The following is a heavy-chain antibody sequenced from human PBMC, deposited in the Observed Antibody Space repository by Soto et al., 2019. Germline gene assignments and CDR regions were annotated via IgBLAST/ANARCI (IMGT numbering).Heavy chain of an antibody. CDR3: ARDPSIAAPYYYFYGMDV. V-gene: IGHV1-18*04. CDR1: GYTFTSYG. CDR2: ISAYNGNT. J-gene: IGHJ6*02. D-gene: IGHD6-6*01. Sequence: GASVKVSCKASGYTFTSYGISWVRQAPGQGLEWMGWISAYNGNTNYAQKLQGRVTMTTDTSTSTAYMELRSLRSDDTAVYYCARDPSIAAPYYYFYGMDVWGRGTTVTVSS.